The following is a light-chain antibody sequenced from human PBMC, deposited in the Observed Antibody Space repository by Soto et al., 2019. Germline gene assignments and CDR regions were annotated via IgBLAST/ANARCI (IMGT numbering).Light chain of an antibody. CDR3: QKYNSDSS. V-gene: IGKV1-27*01. J-gene: IGKJ3*01. CDR2: AAS. Sequence: DIRMTQSPSSLSASVGDRVTITCRPRQGISNYLAWYQQKPGKVPKLLIYAASTLQSGVPSRFSGSGSGTDFTLTISSLQPEDVATYYCQKYNSDSSFGPGTKVDIK. CDR1: QGISNY.